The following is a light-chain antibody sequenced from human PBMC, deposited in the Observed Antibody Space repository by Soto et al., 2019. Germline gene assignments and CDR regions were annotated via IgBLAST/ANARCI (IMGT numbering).Light chain of an antibody. J-gene: IGKJ4*01. CDR1: QSVSSSY. CDR2: GAS. CDR3: QQYGSSPLT. V-gene: IGKV3-20*01. Sequence: EIVLTQSPGTLSLSPGERATLSCRASQSVSSSYLAWYQQRPGQAPRLLIHGASSRATGIPDRFSGSGSGTDFTLTISRLEPKDFAVYYCQQYGSSPLTFGGGTKVDIK.